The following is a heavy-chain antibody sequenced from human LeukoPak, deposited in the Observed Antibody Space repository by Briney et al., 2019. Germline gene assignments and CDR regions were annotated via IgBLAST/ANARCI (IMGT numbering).Heavy chain of an antibody. CDR3: ASSFIVVVPAATQKYYYYYYMDV. Sequence: SVKVSCKASGYTFTSYGISWLRQAPGQGLEWMGGIIPIFGTANYAQKLQGRVTITTDESTSPAYMELSSLRSEDTAVYYCASSFIVVVPAATQKYYYYYYMDVWGKGTTVTVSS. D-gene: IGHD2-2*01. CDR2: IIPIFGTA. CDR1: GYTFTSYG. V-gene: IGHV1-69*05. J-gene: IGHJ6*03.